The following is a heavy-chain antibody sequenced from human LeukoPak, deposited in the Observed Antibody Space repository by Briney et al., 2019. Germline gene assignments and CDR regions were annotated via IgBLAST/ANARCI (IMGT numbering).Heavy chain of an antibody. V-gene: IGHV4-34*01. CDR1: GGSFSGYY. CDR2: INHSGST. D-gene: IGHD4-23*01. CDR3: ARGPFDYGGKCVVYHYNGMDV. Sequence: PSETLSLTCAVYGGSFSGYYWSWIRQPPGKGLEWIGEINHSGSTNYNPSLKSRVTISVDTSRNQFSLKVRSVTAADTAVYYCARGPFDYGGKCVVYHYNGMDVWGQGTTVTVSS. J-gene: IGHJ6*02.